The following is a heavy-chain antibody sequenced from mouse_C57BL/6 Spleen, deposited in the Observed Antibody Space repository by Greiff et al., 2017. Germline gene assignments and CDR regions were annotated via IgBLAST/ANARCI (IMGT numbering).Heavy chain of an antibody. V-gene: IGHV1-80*01. CDR1: GYAFSSYW. CDR2: IYPGDGDT. J-gene: IGHJ1*03. CDR3: AHLYGSRPYWYFDV. Sequence: QVQLKQSGAELVKPGASVKISCKASGYAFSSYWMNWVKQRPGKGLEWIGQIYPGDGDTNYNGKFKGKATLTADKSSSTAYMQLSSLTSEDSAVYFCAHLYGSRPYWYFDVWGTGTTVTVSS. D-gene: IGHD1-1*01.